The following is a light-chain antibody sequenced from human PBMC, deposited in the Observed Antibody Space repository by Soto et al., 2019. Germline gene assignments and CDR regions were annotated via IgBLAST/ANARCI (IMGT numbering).Light chain of an antibody. J-gene: IGLJ1*01. CDR2: EVS. CDR1: SSDVGGYNY. Sequence: QSALTQPASVSGSPGQSITLSCTGTSSDVGGYNYVSWYQQHPGKAPKLMIYEVSNRPSGVSDRFSGSKSGNTASLTISGLQAEDEADYYCSSYTSSSTLNVFGTGTKVTFL. CDR3: SSYTSSSTLNV. V-gene: IGLV2-14*01.